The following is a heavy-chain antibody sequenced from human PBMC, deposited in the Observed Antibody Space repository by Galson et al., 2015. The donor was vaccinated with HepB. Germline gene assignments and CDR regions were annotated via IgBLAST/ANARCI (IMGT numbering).Heavy chain of an antibody. CDR1: GYTFTSYD. D-gene: IGHD6-19*01. J-gene: IGHJ6*02. Sequence: SVKVSCKASGYTFTSYDINWVRQATGQGLEWMGWMNPNSGNTGYAQKFQVRVTMTRNTSISTAYMELSSLRSEDTAVYYCARGTRIAVAGFYYYYGMDVWGQGTTVTVSS. V-gene: IGHV1-8*01. CDR2: MNPNSGNT. CDR3: ARGTRIAVAGFYYYYGMDV.